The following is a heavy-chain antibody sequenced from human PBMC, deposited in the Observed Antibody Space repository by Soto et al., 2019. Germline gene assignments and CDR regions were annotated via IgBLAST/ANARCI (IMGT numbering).Heavy chain of an antibody. V-gene: IGHV1-18*01. CDR1: GYTFRDHI. CDR3: ARDRTNFLDY. D-gene: IGHD2-8*01. CDR2: ISTSRRNT. J-gene: IGHJ4*02. Sequence: ASVKVSCKTSGYTFRDHILSWVRLAPGQGLEWMGWISTSRRNTNYAQRFQGRLTLTTDTSTSTAYMELKSLGSDDTAVYYCARDRTNFLDYWGQGILVTVSS.